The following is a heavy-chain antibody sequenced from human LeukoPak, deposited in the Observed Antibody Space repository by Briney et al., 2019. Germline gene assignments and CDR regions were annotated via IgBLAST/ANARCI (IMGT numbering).Heavy chain of an antibody. V-gene: IGHV1-69*05. CDR2: IIPIFGTA. CDR3: ARGEGSMVRGILKRSYYYYMDV. Sequence: ASVKVSCKASGGTFSSYAISWVRQAPGQGLEWMGGIIPIFGTANYAQKFQGRVTITRNTSISTAYMELSSLRSEDTAVYYCARGEGSMVRGILKRSYYYYMDVWGKGTTVTVSS. J-gene: IGHJ6*03. D-gene: IGHD3-10*01. CDR1: GGTFSSYA.